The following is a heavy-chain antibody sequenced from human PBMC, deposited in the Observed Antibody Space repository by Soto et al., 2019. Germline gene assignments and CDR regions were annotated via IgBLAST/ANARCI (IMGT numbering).Heavy chain of an antibody. CDR1: GGSISSGDYY. Sequence: SETLSLTCTVSGGSISSGDYYWSWIRQPPGKGLEWIGYIYYSGSTYYNPSLKSRVTISVDTSKNQFSLKLSSVTAADTAVYYCARDFVGIPIGFDYWGQGTLVTVSS. CDR2: IYYSGST. J-gene: IGHJ4*02. V-gene: IGHV4-30-4*01. CDR3: ARDFVGIPIGFDY. D-gene: IGHD6-13*01.